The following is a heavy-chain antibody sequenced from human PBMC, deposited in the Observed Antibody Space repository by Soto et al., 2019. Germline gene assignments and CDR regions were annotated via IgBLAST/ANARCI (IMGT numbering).Heavy chain of an antibody. CDR2: IYTGGSP. J-gene: IGHJ5*02. V-gene: IGHV4-4*07. D-gene: IGHD1-26*01. CDR1: AGSISSYY. Sequence: PSETLSLTCTVSAGSISSYYWTWIRQPAGKGLEWIGRIYTGGSPNYNPSLKSRVTMSVDTAKNQFSLNLSSVTAADTAVYFCARYYNYWFDPWCQGTLVTVSS. CDR3: ARYYNYWFDP.